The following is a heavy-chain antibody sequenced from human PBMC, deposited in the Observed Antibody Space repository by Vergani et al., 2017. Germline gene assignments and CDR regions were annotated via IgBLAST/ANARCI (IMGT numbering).Heavy chain of an antibody. CDR3: AKDQTMVRDYGMDV. V-gene: IGHV3-30*02. CDR1: GFTFSSYG. CDR2: IRYVGSNK. Sequence: QVQLVESGGGVVQPGGYLSLSCAASGFTFSSYGMHWVRQAPGKGLDWVAFIRYVGSNKYYADSVKGRFTISRDNSKNTLYLQMNSLRAEDTAVYYCAKDQTMVRDYGMDVWGQGTTVTVSS. D-gene: IGHD3-10*01. J-gene: IGHJ6*02.